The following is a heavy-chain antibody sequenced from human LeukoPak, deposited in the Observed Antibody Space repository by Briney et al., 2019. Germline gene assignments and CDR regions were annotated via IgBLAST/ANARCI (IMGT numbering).Heavy chain of an antibody. V-gene: IGHV3-33*01. J-gene: IGHJ4*02. D-gene: IGHD4-17*01. Sequence: GGSLRLSCAASGFTFSSYGMHWVRQAPGKGLEWVAVIWYDGSNKYYADSVKGRFTISRDNSKNTLYLQMNSLRAEDTAVYYCARFTVTHGWDYWGQGTLVTVSS. CDR2: IWYDGSNK. CDR1: GFTFSSYG. CDR3: ARFTVTHGWDY.